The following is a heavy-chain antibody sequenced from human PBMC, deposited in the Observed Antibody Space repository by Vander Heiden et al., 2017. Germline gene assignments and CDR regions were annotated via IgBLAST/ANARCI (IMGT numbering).Heavy chain of an antibody. J-gene: IGHJ2*01. Sequence: EVQLVESGGGLDKPGGSLRLSCAASGFTFSSYSMNWVRQAPGKGLEWVSSISSSSSYIYYADSVKGRFTISRDNAKNSLYLQMNSLRAEDTAVYYCARFYSYGHNGDWYFDLWGRGTLVTVSS. CDR2: ISSSSSYI. CDR1: GFTFSSYS. CDR3: ARFYSYGHNGDWYFDL. V-gene: IGHV3-21*01. D-gene: IGHD5-18*01.